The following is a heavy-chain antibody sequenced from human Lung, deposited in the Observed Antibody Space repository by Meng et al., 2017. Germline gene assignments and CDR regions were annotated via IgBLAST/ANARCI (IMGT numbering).Heavy chain of an antibody. CDR3: ASWIYSCGWQ. Sequence: VQLMKSGPGRVKPSRTLSLTCVVSGGSISSIDWWSWVRQPPGKGLEWIGEIYHGGDTNYNPSLKSRVTIAIDRSKNQFSLKLGSVTAADTAVYYCASWIYSCGWQWGQGTLVTASS. CDR2: IYHGGDT. D-gene: IGHD6-19*01. CDR1: GGSISSIDW. V-gene: IGHV4/OR15-8*02. J-gene: IGHJ4*02.